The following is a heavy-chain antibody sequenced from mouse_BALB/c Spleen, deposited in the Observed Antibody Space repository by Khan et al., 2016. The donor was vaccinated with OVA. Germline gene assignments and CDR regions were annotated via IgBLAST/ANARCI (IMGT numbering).Heavy chain of an antibody. Sequence: IQLVQSGPELVRPGASVKISCKASGYSFTGYFMNWVMQSHGKSLEWIGRINPHIGETFYNQRFKDKATLTVDESSSTAHMELQSLASEDSAVYYCTRIYRSDFDYWGQGTTLTVSS. CDR3: TRIYRSDFDY. D-gene: IGHD1-1*01. CDR2: INPHIGET. V-gene: IGHV1-20*02. J-gene: IGHJ2*01. CDR1: GYSFTGYF.